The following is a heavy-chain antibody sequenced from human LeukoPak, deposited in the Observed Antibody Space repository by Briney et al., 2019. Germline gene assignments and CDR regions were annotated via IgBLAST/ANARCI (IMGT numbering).Heavy chain of an antibody. J-gene: IGHJ4*02. CDR2: IQTSGST. V-gene: IGHV4-4*07. CDR3: ARVGSGWSFDY. D-gene: IGHD6-19*01. CDR1: GGSISSYY. Sequence: KSSETLSLTCTVSGGSISSYYWSWIRQPAGRGLEWIGRIQTSGSTNYNPSLKSRVTMSVDTSKNKFSQKVNSVTAADTAVYYCARVGSGWSFDYWGQGTLVTVSS.